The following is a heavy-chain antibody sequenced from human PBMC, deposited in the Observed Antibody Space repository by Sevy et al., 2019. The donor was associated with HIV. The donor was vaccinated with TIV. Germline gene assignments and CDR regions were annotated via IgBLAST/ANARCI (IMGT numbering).Heavy chain of an antibody. CDR2: ISYDGRKTK. CDR1: GFSFSDHR. CDR3: ARDRGEILSSAFDY. D-gene: IGHD3-16*01. Sequence: GGSLRLSCVGSGFSFSDHRMHWVRQAPGKGLEWMAVISYDGRKTKYKADSVKGRFTISRDNSKNTRYLQMNSLRAEDTAIYYCARDRGEILSSAFDYWGQGTLVTVSS. J-gene: IGHJ4*02. V-gene: IGHV3-30*03.